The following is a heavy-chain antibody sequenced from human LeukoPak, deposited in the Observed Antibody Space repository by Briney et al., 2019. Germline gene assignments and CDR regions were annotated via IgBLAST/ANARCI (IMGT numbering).Heavy chain of an antibody. CDR2: ISGSGGST. J-gene: IGHJ4*02. D-gene: IGHD3-22*01. CDR1: GSTFSSYA. Sequence: GGSLRPSCAASGSTFSSYAMSWARQPPGKGLDWVSAISGSGGSTYYADSVKGRFTISRDNSKNTLYLQMNSLRAEDTAVYYCAKALPYYYDSSGWYYFDYWGQGTLVTVSS. V-gene: IGHV3-23*01. CDR3: AKALPYYYDSSGWYYFDY.